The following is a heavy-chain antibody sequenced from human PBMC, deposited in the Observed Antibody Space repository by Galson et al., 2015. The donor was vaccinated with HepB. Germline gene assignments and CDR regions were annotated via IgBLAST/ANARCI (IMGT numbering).Heavy chain of an antibody. CDR2: IKQDGSEK. CDR1: GFTFSSYW. J-gene: IGHJ3*02. D-gene: IGHD2-15*01. Sequence: SLRLSCAASGFTFSSYWMSWVRQAPGKGLEWVANIKQDGSEKYYVDSVKGRFTISRDNAKNSLYLQMNSLRAEDTAVYYCAREGGYCSGGSCYSGAFDIWGQGTMVTVSS. CDR3: AREGGYCSGGSCYSGAFDI. V-gene: IGHV3-7*01.